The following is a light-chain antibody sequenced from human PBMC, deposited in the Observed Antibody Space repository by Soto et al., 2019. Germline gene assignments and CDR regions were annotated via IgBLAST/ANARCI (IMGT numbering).Light chain of an antibody. CDR3: SSYTSSSTRV. CDR1: SSDVGGYNY. CDR2: EVN. Sequence: QSALTQPASVSGSPGQSITIYCTGTSSDVGGYNYISWYQQHPGKAPKLLIYEVNNRPSGVSNRFSGSKSGNTASLTISGLQPEDEADYYCSSYTSSSTRVFGTGTKVTVL. V-gene: IGLV2-14*01. J-gene: IGLJ1*01.